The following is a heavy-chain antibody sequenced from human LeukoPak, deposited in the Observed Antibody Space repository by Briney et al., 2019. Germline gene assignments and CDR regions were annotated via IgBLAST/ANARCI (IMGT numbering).Heavy chain of an antibody. CDR1: GFTVSSNY. Sequence: PGGSLRLSCAASGFTVSSNYMSWVRQAPGKGLEWVSVIYSGGSTYYADSVKGRFTISRDNSKNTLYLQMNSLRAEDAAVYYCARDGRYYVGYGMDVWGQGTTVTVSS. D-gene: IGHD3-10*02. CDR3: ARDGRYYVGYGMDV. CDR2: IYSGGST. J-gene: IGHJ6*02. V-gene: IGHV3-53*01.